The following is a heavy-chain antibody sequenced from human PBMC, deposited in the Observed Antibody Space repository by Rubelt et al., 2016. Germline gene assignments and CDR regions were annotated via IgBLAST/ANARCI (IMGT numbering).Heavy chain of an antibody. J-gene: IGHJ6*02. Sequence: QVQLVQSGAEVKRPGASVKVSCKASGYPFATYAMHWVRQAPGQRLEWMGWIDAGTGDTTYSLNLQGRVTFTRDTSASTAYMELGSLRSEDSAVYYCARFALPAVTTAYYYYALDVWGQGTTVTVSS. V-gene: IGHV1-3*01. CDR1: GYPFATYA. D-gene: IGHD4-17*01. CDR2: IDAGTGDT. CDR3: ARFALPAVTTAYYYYALDV.